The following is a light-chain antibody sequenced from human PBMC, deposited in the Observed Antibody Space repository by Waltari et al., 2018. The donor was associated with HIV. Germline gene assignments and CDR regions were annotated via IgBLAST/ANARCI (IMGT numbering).Light chain of an antibody. J-gene: IGLJ1*01. V-gene: IGLV1-44*01. CDR3: AAWDDSLNGYV. Sequence: QPVLTQPPSASGTPGHRVTIPCSGSSSNIGSHTVNWHQHPPATAPKLLIFRNSQRPSGVPARFSASKSGTSASLAISGLQSEDEADYYCAAWDDSLNGYVFGTGTRVTVL. CDR2: RNS. CDR1: SSNIGSHT.